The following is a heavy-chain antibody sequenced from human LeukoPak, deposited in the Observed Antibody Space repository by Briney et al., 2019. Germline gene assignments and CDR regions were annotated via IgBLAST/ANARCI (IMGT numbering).Heavy chain of an antibody. D-gene: IGHD1-7*01. J-gene: IGHJ4*02. CDR1: GDSTTSNY. V-gene: IGHV4-59*01. CDR3: ARATGITGTTTAELNFDY. Sequence: SQTLSLTCTVSGDSTTSNYWSWIRHPPGKGLGCNGYIYYSGSTNYNPCLKSRVTISVDTSKNQFSLKLSSVTAADTDVYYCARATGITGTTTAELNFDYWGQGTLVTVSS. CDR2: IYYSGST.